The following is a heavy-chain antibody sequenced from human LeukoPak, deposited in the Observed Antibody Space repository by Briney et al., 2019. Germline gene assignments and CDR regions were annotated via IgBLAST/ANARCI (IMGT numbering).Heavy chain of an antibody. D-gene: IGHD6-13*01. CDR3: VKTASSSWGYFDS. CDR1: GFTFSSYG. CDR2: ISYDGSNK. Sequence: GGSLRLSCAASGFTFSSYGMHWVRQAPGKGLEWVAVISYDGSNKYYADSVKGRFTISRDNSKNTLSLQMNSLRAEDTAVYYCVKTASSSWGYFDSWGQGTLVTVSS. V-gene: IGHV3-30*03. J-gene: IGHJ4*02.